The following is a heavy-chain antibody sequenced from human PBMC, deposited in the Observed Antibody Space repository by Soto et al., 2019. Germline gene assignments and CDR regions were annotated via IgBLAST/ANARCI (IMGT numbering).Heavy chain of an antibody. CDR3: AREGPLRKGASLWSAPEKQNPGDY. J-gene: IGHJ4*02. CDR1: GFTFDDYG. Sequence: GGSLRLSCAASGFTFDDYGMSWVRQAPGKGLEWVSGINWNGGSTGYADSVKGRFTISRDNVKNSLYLQMNSLRAEDTALYYCAREGPLRKGASLWSAPEKQNPGDYWGQGTLVTVSS. CDR2: INWNGGST. D-gene: IGHD3-3*01. V-gene: IGHV3-20*04.